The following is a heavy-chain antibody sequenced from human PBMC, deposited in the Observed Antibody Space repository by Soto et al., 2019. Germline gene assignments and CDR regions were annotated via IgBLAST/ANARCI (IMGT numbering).Heavy chain of an antibody. CDR3: ARGPSSLTRFDY. V-gene: IGHV3-30-3*01. D-gene: IGHD2-2*01. CDR1: GFTFSSYA. Sequence: GGSLRLSCAASGFTFSSYAMHWVRQAPGKGLEWVAVISYDGSNKYYADSVKGRLTISRDNSKNTLYLQMNSLRAEDTAVHYCARGPSSLTRFDYWGQGTLVTVSS. J-gene: IGHJ4*02. CDR2: ISYDGSNK.